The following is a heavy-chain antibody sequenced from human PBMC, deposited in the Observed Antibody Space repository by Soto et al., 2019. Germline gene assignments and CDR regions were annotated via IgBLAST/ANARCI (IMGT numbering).Heavy chain of an antibody. V-gene: IGHV3-15*01. Sequence: GGSLRLSCAASGSTFSNAWMSWVRQAPGKGLEWVGRVKSKSNGGTTDYAASVKGRFTISRDDSKKTLYLQMKSLKTEDTAVYYCTTLGFDPWGQGNLVTVSS. J-gene: IGHJ5*02. CDR2: VKSKSNGGTT. CDR1: GSTFSNAW. CDR3: TTLGFDP.